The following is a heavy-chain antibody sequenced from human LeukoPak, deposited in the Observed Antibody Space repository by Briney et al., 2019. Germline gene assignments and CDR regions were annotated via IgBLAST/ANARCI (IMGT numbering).Heavy chain of an antibody. Sequence: ASVKVSCKASGYSFTDKYMHWVRQAPGQGLEWMGWINPNSGGTNYAQKFQGGVTMTRDTSISTAYMELSRLRSDDTAVYYCARDPSGSYYDWFDPWGQGTLVTVSS. J-gene: IGHJ5*02. D-gene: IGHD3-10*01. CDR3: ARDPSGSYYDWFDP. V-gene: IGHV1-2*02. CDR1: GYSFTDKY. CDR2: INPNSGGT.